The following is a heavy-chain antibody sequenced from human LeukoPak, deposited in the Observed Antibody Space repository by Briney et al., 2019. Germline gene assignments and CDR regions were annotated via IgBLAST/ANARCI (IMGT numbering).Heavy chain of an antibody. Sequence: PGGSLRLSCAVSGFTVSSNYMSWVRQAPGKGLQWVSTIFRDGSRYYEDSVRGRFSTSRDDSKNILSLQMTNLRAEDTAVYYCARDFYDFWGGYWVWGQGTLVTVSS. V-gene: IGHV3-53*01. J-gene: IGHJ4*02. CDR1: GFTVSSNY. CDR3: ARDFYDFWGGYWV. D-gene: IGHD3-3*01. CDR2: IFRDGSR.